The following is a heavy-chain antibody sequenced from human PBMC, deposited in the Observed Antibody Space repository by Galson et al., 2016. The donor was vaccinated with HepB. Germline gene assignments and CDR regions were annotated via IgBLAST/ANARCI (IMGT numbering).Heavy chain of an antibody. V-gene: IGHV1-69*13. D-gene: IGHD3-9*01. CDR1: GGTFTNYA. CDR2: IIPIFGTA. Sequence: SVKVSCKASGGTFTNYAISWVRQVPGQGLEWMGGIIPIFGTANYAQKFQGRVTITAGESTSIAYMELSSLRSEDTAVYYRARENYDILTGPPNYYDFYGMDVWGQGTTVTVSS. CDR3: ARENYDILTGPPNYYDFYGMDV. J-gene: IGHJ6*02.